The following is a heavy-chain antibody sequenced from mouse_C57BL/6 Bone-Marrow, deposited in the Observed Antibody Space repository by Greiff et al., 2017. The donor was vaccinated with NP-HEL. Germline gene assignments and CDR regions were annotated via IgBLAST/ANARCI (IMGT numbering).Heavy chain of an antibody. CDR2: IYLGNGYT. J-gene: IGHJ2*01. V-gene: IGHV1-58*01. D-gene: IGHD1-1*01. CDR1: GYTFTSYG. CDR3: ARRNYGSSYAYFDY. Sequence: EVQLQQSGAELVRPGSSVKMSCKTSGYTFTSYGINWVKQRPGQGLEWIGYIYLGNGYTEYNEKFKGKATLPSDTSSSTAYMQLSSLTSDDSAIYVCARRNYGSSYAYFDYWGQGTTLTVSS.